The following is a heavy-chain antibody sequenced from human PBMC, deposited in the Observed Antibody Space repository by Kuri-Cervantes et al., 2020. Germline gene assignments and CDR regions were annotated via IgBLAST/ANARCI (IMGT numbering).Heavy chain of an antibody. CDR1: GFTFDDYA. CDR3: ARASEEGAFDY. J-gene: IGHJ4*02. CDR2: IWYDGSNK. Sequence: GESLKISCAASGFTFDDYAMHWVRQAPGKGLEWVAVIWYDGSNKYYADSVKGRFTISRDNSKNTLYLQMNSLRAEDTAVYYCARASEEGAFDYWGQGTLVTVSS. D-gene: IGHD3-16*01. V-gene: IGHV3-33*08.